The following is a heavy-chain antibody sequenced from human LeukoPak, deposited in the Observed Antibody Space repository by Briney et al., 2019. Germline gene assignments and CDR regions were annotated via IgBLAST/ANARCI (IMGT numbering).Heavy chain of an antibody. CDR2: IKRDGSEK. Sequence: GGSLRLSCAASGFTFNSYWMNWVRQAPGKGLEWVANIKRDGSEKYYVDSVKGRFTISRDNAKNSVYLQMNSLRAEDTAVYYCARGMDVRGQGTTVTVSS. J-gene: IGHJ6*02. V-gene: IGHV3-7*03. CDR1: GFTFNSYW. CDR3: ARGMDV.